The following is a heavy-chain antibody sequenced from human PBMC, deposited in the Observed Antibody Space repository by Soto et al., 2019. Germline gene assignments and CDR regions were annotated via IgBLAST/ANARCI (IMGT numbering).Heavy chain of an antibody. V-gene: IGHV4-39*01. CDR1: GVSITNTSYY. CDR2: IYCSGST. CDR3: ARHGSY. Sequence: QLQLQESGPGLVKPSETLSLTCTVSGVSITNTSYYWGWIRQPPGKGLEWIGTIYCSGSTFYNPSLKRRLTIAVDTSKNQFSLSLSSVTAADTAVYYCARHGSYWGQGTLVAVSS. J-gene: IGHJ4*02.